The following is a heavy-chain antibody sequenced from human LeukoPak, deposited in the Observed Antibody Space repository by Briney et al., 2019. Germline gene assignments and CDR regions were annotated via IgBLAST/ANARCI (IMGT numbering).Heavy chain of an antibody. V-gene: IGHV1-24*01. CDR1: GYTLTELS. D-gene: IGHD6-6*01. CDR2: LDPEDGET. J-gene: IGHJ3*02. CDR3: ATVFVAARLRDAFDI. Sequence: ASVKVSCKVSGYTLTELSMHWVRQAPGKGLEWMGGLDPEDGETIYAQKFQGRVTMAEDTSTDTAYMELSSLRSEDTAVYYCATVFVAARLRDAFDIWGQGTMVTVSS.